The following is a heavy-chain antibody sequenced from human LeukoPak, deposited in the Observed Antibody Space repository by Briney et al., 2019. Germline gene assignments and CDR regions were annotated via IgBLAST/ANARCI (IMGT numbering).Heavy chain of an antibody. D-gene: IGHD1-26*01. CDR1: GFTFSTYA. J-gene: IGHJ4*02. V-gene: IGHV3-23*01. Sequence: GGSLRLSCAASGFTFSTYAMNSVRQAPRTGLESVSGIIGNGDITYYADSVKGRFTISRDNSKNTLYLQMNSLRAEDTALYYCAKDRVPDGMWEVDYWRQGTAVAVCS. CDR3: AKDRVPDGMWEVDY. CDR2: IIGNGDIT.